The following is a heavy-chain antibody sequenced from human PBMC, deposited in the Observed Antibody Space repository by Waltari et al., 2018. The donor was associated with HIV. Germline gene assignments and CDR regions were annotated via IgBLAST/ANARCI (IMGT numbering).Heavy chain of an antibody. V-gene: IGHV4-4*07. CDR3: ARALRGAYDEGDY. Sequence: QVQLQESGPGLVKPSETLSLTCTVSGGSISGYYRSWIRQPAGKGLEWIGRIYTNGNTNYNPSLKSRVTLSVDTSKNQFSLKLNSVTAADTAVYYCARALRGAYDEGDYWGQGTLVTVSS. CDR2: IYTNGNT. D-gene: IGHD3-22*01. CDR1: GGSISGYY. J-gene: IGHJ4*02.